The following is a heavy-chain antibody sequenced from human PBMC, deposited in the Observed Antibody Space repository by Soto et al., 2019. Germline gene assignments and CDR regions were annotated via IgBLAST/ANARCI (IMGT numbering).Heavy chain of an antibody. CDR1: GGSFSGYY. CDR2: INHSGST. CDR3: ARGTVLWFGELVDY. Sequence: QVQLQQWGAGLLKPSETLSLTCAVYGGSFSGYYWSWIRQPPGKGLEWIGEINHSGSTNYNPSLKSRVTISVDTSKTQFSLKLSSVTAADTAVYYCARGTVLWFGELVDYWGQGTLVTVSS. J-gene: IGHJ4*02. V-gene: IGHV4-34*01. D-gene: IGHD3-10*01.